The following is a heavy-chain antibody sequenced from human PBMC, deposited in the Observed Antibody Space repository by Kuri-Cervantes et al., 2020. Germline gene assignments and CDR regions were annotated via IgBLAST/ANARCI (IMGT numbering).Heavy chain of an antibody. V-gene: IGHV3-23*01. CDR3: VKVFDY. CDR1: GLTFSSYA. Sequence: GESLKISCAASGLTFSSYAMSWVRQAPGKGLEWVSVISDSGGSTYYADSVKGRFTISRDNSKNTLFLQMNNLRVEDTAVYYCVKVFDYWGQGSLVTVSS. J-gene: IGHJ4*02. CDR2: ISDSGGST.